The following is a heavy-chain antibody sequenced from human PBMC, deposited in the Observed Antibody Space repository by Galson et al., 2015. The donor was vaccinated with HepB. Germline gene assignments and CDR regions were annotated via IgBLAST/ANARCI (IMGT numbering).Heavy chain of an antibody. D-gene: IGHD1-26*01. CDR1: GFTFSDYY. CDR2: ISSSGSTI. J-gene: IGHJ4*02. Sequence: SLRLSCAASGFTFSDYYMSWIRQAPGKGLEWVSYISSSGSTIYYADSVKGRFTISRDNAKNSLYLQMNSLRAEDTAVYYCASDSGSYPEHEFDYWGQGTLVTVSS. CDR3: ASDSGSYPEHEFDY. V-gene: IGHV3-11*01.